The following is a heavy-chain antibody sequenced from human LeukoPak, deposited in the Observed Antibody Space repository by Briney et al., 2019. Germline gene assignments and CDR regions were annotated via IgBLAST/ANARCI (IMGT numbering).Heavy chain of an antibody. Sequence: GGSLRLSCAASGFTFSNYSINWVRQAPGKGLEWVSSISSGSTYIFYADSVKGRFTISRDNSKNTLFLQMNRLRDEDTAVYYCARGLRGPDYWGQGTQVTVSS. CDR3: ARGLRGPDY. V-gene: IGHV3-21*01. CDR1: GFTFSNYS. J-gene: IGHJ4*02. CDR2: ISSGSTYI.